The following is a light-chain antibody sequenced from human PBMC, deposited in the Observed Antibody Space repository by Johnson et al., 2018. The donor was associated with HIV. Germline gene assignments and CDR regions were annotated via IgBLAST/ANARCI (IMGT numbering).Light chain of an antibody. CDR3: GTWDSSLSAGRGV. V-gene: IGLV1-51*02. Sequence: QSVLTQPPSVSAAPGQKVTISCSGSSSNIGNNYVSWYQQLPGTAPKLLIYENNKRPSGIPDRFSGSKSGTSATLGITGLQTGDEADYYWGTWDSSLSAGRGVFGTGTKVTVL. CDR2: ENN. CDR1: SSNIGNNY. J-gene: IGLJ1*01.